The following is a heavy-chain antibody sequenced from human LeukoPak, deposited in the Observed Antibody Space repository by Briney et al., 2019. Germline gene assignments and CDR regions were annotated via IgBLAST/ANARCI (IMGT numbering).Heavy chain of an antibody. Sequence: SETLSLTCTVSGGSISSYYWSWIRQPPGKGLEWIGYIYYSGSTNYNPSLKSRVTISVDTSKNQFSLKLSSVTAADTAVYYCASSLVGDYVWGSYRHPSFDYRGQGTLVTVSS. CDR2: IYYSGST. CDR3: ASSLVGDYVWGSYRHPSFDY. J-gene: IGHJ4*02. D-gene: IGHD3-16*02. V-gene: IGHV4-59*01. CDR1: GGSISSYY.